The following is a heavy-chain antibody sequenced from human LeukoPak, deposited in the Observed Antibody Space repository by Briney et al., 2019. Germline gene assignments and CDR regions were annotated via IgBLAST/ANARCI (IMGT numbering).Heavy chain of an antibody. D-gene: IGHD3-3*01. Sequence: KPSETLSLTCAVYGGSFSGYYWSWVRQPPGKGLGWIGEINHGGSTNYNPSLKSRVTISVDTSKNQFSLKVSSVTAADTAVFYCARGQYDFQTTYYYMDVWGKGTTVTISS. CDR1: GGSFSGYY. V-gene: IGHV4-34*01. CDR3: ARGQYDFQTTYYYMDV. CDR2: INHGGST. J-gene: IGHJ6*03.